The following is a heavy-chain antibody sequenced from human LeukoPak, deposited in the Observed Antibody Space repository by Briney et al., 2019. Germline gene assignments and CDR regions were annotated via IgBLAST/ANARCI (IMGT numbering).Heavy chain of an antibody. D-gene: IGHD6-13*01. J-gene: IGHJ4*02. CDR3: ARIAAAGMDY. V-gene: IGHV3-7*04. CDR2: VRNGDSEY. CDR1: GFTFCSYW. Sequence: GTVRFSCAASGFTFCSYWLIWLAQAPGNGLVGGVNVRNGDSEYYYVDSVKGRFTITRDNAKNSLYLQMNSLSAEDTAVYYCARIAAAGMDYWGQGTLVTVSS.